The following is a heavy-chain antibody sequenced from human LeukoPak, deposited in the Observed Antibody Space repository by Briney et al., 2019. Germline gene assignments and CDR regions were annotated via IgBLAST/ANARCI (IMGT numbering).Heavy chain of an antibody. CDR1: GLTVSSNY. CDR2: ISGSGGST. Sequence: GGSLRLSCAAAGLTVSSNYMTWVRQAPGKGLEWVSGISGSGGSTHYADSVKDRFTISRDNSKNTLYLQMNSLRAEDTAVYYCAKETVVVVAATPDAFDIWGQGTMVTVSS. D-gene: IGHD2-15*01. J-gene: IGHJ3*02. CDR3: AKETVVVVAATPDAFDI. V-gene: IGHV3-23*01.